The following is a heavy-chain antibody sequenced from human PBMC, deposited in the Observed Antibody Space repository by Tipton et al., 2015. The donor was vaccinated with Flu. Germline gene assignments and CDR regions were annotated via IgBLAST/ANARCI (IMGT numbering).Heavy chain of an antibody. CDR2: ISRSGST. CDR1: GDSIRSSYY. CDR3: ARSTYYYGSGSSDY. J-gene: IGHJ4*02. D-gene: IGHD3-10*01. Sequence: LRLSCTVSGDSIRSSYYWAWIRQPPGKGLEWIGQISRSGSTYYNPSLKSRVTISLDTAKNQFSQRLTSVTAADTAVYYCARSTYYYGSGSSDYWGQGTLVTVSS. V-gene: IGHV4-38-2*02.